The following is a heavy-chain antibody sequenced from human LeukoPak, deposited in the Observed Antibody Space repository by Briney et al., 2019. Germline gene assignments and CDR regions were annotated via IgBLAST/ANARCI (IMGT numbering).Heavy chain of an antibody. J-gene: IGHJ3*02. Sequence: PGWSLRLSCAASGCTFGNYAINWVRQAPGRGLEWVAISSGRGGSTYYADSVKGRFTISRGNSKNPLYLDMKRLRANDTAVYYCAKVAHHDAFDIWGQGTMVTVSS. CDR2: SSGRGGST. CDR1: GCTFGNYA. V-gene: IGHV3-23*01. CDR3: AKVAHHDAFDI.